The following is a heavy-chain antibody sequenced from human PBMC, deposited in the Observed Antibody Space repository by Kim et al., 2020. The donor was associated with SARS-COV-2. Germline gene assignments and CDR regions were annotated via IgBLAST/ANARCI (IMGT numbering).Heavy chain of an antibody. V-gene: IGHV1-69*04. CDR3: ASGGRHTAMGHHFDY. Sequence: SVKVSCKASGGTFSSYAISWVRQAPGQGLEWMGRIIPILGIANYAQKFQGRVTITADKSTSTAYMELSSLRSEDTAVYYCASGGRHTAMGHHFDYWGQGTLVTVSS. CDR1: GGTFSSYA. CDR2: IIPILGIA. J-gene: IGHJ4*02. D-gene: IGHD5-18*01.